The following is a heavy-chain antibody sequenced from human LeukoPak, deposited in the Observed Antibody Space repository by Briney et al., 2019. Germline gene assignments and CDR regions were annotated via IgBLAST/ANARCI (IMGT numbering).Heavy chain of an antibody. V-gene: IGHV3-21*01. J-gene: IGHJ4*02. CDR2: ISSSSSYI. D-gene: IGHD6-13*01. CDR1: GFTFSSYS. Sequence: PGGSLRLSCAASGFTFSSYSMNWVRQAPGKGLEWVSSISSSSSYIYYADSVKGRFTISRDNAKNSLYLQMNSLRAEDTAVYYCARAPIAAAGTIFDYWGQGTLVTVSS. CDR3: ARAPIAAAGTIFDY.